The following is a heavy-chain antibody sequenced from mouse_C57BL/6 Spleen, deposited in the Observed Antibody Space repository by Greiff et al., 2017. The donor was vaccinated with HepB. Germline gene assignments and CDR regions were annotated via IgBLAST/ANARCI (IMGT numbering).Heavy chain of an antibody. CDR2: IDPSDSET. V-gene: IGHV1-52*01. CDR3: ARLRSYWYFDV. Sequence: QVQLQQPGAELVRPGSSVKLSCKASGYTFTSYWMHWVKQRPIQGLEWIGNIDPSDSETHYNQKFKDKATLTVDKSSSTAYMQLSSLTSEDSAVYDCARLRSYWYFDVWGTGTTVTVSS. D-gene: IGHD1-1*01. J-gene: IGHJ1*03. CDR1: GYTFTSYW.